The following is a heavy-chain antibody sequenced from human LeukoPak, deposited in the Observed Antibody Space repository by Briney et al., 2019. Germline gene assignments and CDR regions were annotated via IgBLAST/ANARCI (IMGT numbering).Heavy chain of an antibody. Sequence: GGSLRLSCAASGFTFSGYWMSWVRQAPGKGLEWVGNIKEDGSEARYVDSLKGRITISRDNAKNSLYLQMNSLRGEDTAVYYCARDRGELVNWGQGTLVTVSS. D-gene: IGHD1-26*01. CDR2: IKEDGSEA. J-gene: IGHJ4*02. CDR1: GFTFSGYW. V-gene: IGHV3-7*01. CDR3: ARDRGELVN.